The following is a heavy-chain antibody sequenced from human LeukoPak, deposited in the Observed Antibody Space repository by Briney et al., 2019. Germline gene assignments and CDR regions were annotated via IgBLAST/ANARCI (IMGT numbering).Heavy chain of an antibody. D-gene: IGHD2-15*01. J-gene: IGHJ5*02. CDR2: ISYDGSNK. CDR1: GFTFSSYG. V-gene: IGHV3-30*18. Sequence: PGRSLRLSCAASGFTFSSYGMHRVRQAPGKGLERVSVISYDGSNKYYADSVKGRFTISRDNSKNTLYLQMNSLRAEDTAVYYCAKDALGYCSGGSCSTRSWFDPWGQGTLVTVSS. CDR3: AKDALGYCSGGSCSTRSWFDP.